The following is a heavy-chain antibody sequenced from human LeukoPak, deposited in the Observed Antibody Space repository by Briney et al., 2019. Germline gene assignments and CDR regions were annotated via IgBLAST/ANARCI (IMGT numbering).Heavy chain of an antibody. D-gene: IGHD3-22*01. CDR1: GYTFTSYD. V-gene: IGHV1-8*03. CDR2: MNPNSGNT. J-gene: IGHJ4*02. Sequence: SVKVSCKASGYTFTSYDINWVRQATGQGLEWMGWMNPNSGNTGHAQKFQGRVTITRNTSISTAYMELSSLRSEDTAVYYCATGYYYDSSGTHYWGQGTLVTVSS. CDR3: ATGYYYDSSGTHY.